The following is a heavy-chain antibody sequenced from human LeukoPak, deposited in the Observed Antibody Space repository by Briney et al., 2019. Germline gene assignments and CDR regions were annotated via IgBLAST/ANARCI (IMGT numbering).Heavy chain of an antibody. CDR3: ARGMAVAGRGNWFDP. J-gene: IGHJ5*02. Sequence: SETLSLTCAVYGGSFGGYYRSWIRQPPGKGLEWIGEINHGGSTNYNPSLKSRVTISVDTSKNQFSLKLTSVTAADTAVYYCARGMAVAGRGNWFDPWGQGTLVTVSS. CDR1: GGSFGGYY. CDR2: INHGGST. V-gene: IGHV4-34*01. D-gene: IGHD6-19*01.